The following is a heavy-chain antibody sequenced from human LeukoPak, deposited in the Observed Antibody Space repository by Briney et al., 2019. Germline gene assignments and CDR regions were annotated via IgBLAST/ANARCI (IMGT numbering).Heavy chain of an antibody. D-gene: IGHD6-19*01. Sequence: GASVKVSCKASGYTFTSYGISWVRQAPGQGLEWMGWISAYNGNTNYAQKLQGRVTMTTDTSTSTAYMELRSLRSDDTAVYYCGKTPPGYSSGWYYDYWGQGTLVTVSS. V-gene: IGHV1-18*04. J-gene: IGHJ4*02. CDR3: GKTPPGYSSGWYYDY. CDR2: ISAYNGNT. CDR1: GYTFTSYG.